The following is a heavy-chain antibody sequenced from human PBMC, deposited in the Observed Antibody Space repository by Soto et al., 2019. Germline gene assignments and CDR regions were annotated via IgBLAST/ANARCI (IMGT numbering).Heavy chain of an antibody. CDR2: VYYSGST. V-gene: IGHV4-59*02. Sequence: SEPLSITCTVSGGSVSNSYWGWIRQPPGKGLEWIAYVYYSGSTNYNPSLGSRVTISVDTSKNQFSLKLSSVTAADTAVYYCARGEYVWGSYRHTALLDLWGQG. D-gene: IGHD3-16*02. J-gene: IGHJ5*01. CDR3: ARGEYVWGSYRHTALLDL. CDR1: GGSVSNSY.